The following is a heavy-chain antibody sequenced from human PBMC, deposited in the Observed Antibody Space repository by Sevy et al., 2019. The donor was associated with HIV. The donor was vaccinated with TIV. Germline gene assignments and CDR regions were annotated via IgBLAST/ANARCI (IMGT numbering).Heavy chain of an antibody. CDR2: IQYDGSNK. J-gene: IGHJ4*02. CDR3: VNEGGGGGGDH. V-gene: IGHV3-30*02. Sequence: GGSLRLSCAASGFSFSSYGMHWVRQAPGKGLEWMSYIQYDGSNKDYADSVKGRFTISRDNSKNALYLQMNSLRVEDTAVFYWVNEGGGGGGDHWGQGTLVTVSS. CDR1: GFSFSSYG. D-gene: IGHD3-16*01.